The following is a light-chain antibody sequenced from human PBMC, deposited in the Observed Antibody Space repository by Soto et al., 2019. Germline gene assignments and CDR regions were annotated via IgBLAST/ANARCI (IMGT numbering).Light chain of an antibody. CDR2: GAS. CDR1: QSVSIN. J-gene: IGKJ1*01. CDR3: LHHGSSLWT. V-gene: IGKV3-15*01. Sequence: ERVMTQSPASLSVTAGERATGCCRASQSVSINLAWYQQKPGQAPRLLIYGASTRATGIPARFSGSGSGTDFTLTISRLEPEDFAMYYCLHHGSSLWTFGQGTKVDIK.